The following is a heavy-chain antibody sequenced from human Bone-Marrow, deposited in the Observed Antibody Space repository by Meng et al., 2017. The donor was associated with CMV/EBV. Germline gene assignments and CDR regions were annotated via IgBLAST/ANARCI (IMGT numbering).Heavy chain of an antibody. CDR1: GFTFSSYG. CDR3: ARGPGLAAAGTVLYYYYGMDV. J-gene: IGHJ6*02. D-gene: IGHD6-13*01. V-gene: IGHV3-30*02. CDR2: IRYDGSNK. Sequence: GESLKISCAASGFTFSSYGMHWVRQAPGKGLEWVAFIRYDGSNKYYADSVKGRFTISRDNSKNTLYLQMNSLRAEDTAVYYCARGPGLAAAGTVLYYYYGMDVWGQGTTVTVSS.